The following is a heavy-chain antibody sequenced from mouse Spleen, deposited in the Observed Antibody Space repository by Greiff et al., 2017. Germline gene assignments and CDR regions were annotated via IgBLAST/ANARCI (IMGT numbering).Heavy chain of an antibody. Sequence: EVQLVESGGGLVKPGGSLKLSCAASGFTFSDYYMYWVRQTPEKRLEWVATISDGGSYTYYPDSVKGRFTISRDNAKNNLYLQMSSLKSEDTAMYYCARDEDDYGAWFAYWGQGTLVTVPA. V-gene: IGHV5-4*02. CDR1: GFTFSDYY. J-gene: IGHJ3*01. D-gene: IGHD2-4*01. CDR2: ISDGGSYT. CDR3: ARDEDDYGAWFAY.